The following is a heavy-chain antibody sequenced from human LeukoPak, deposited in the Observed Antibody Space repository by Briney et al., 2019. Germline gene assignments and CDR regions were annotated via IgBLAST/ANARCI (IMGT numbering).Heavy chain of an antibody. CDR3: ARVADGKGYPFDY. CDR2: LYFGGTT. J-gene: IGHJ4*02. D-gene: IGHD5-18*01. Sequence: SETLSLTCTVSGGSISSSRYYWAWIRQPPGKGLEWIGSLYFGGTTYYDPSLKSRVTISLDTSKNQFSLKLSSVTAADTAVYYCARVADGKGYPFDYWGQGTLVTVSS. CDR1: GGSISSSRYY. V-gene: IGHV4-39*07.